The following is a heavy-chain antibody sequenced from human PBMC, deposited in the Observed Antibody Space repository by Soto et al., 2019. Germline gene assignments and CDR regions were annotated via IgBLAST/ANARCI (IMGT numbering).Heavy chain of an antibody. J-gene: IGHJ6*02. CDR1: GFAFNNYS. Sequence: QVQLVESGGGVVRPGRSLRLSCAASGFAFNNYSMHWVRQAPGKGLEWVAIMAFDGSNKYTADSVKGRFTISRDNSKNILYLQMSSLRPEDTAVYFRARERVPYVYFYYGMDVWGQGTTVIVSS. D-gene: IGHD3-10*02. CDR2: MAFDGSNK. CDR3: ARERVPYVYFYYGMDV. V-gene: IGHV3-30-3*01.